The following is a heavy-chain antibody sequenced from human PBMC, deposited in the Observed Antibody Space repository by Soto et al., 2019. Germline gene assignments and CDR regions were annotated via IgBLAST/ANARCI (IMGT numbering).Heavy chain of an antibody. Sequence: SVKVSCKASGYTFTGYYMHWVRQAPGQGLEWMGWINPNSGGTNYAQKFQGRVTMTRDTSISTAYMELSRLRSDDTAVYYCARGDLWSGYYYGMDVWGQGTTVTVSS. CDR1: GYTFTGYY. CDR2: INPNSGGT. J-gene: IGHJ6*02. D-gene: IGHD3-3*01. V-gene: IGHV1-2*02. CDR3: ARGDLWSGYYYGMDV.